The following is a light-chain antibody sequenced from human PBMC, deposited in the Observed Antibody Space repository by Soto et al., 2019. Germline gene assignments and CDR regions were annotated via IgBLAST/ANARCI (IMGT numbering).Light chain of an antibody. V-gene: IGLV8-61*01. J-gene: IGLJ3*02. CDR3: QVWDTVSDWV. CDR2: NTN. CDR1: SDSVSASHF. Sequence: QTVVTQEPSFSVSPGGTVTLTCGLSSDSVSASHFPSWYQQTPGQAPRTLIYNTNTRSSGVPDRFSGSNSGNVATLTISRVEAGDEADYYCQVWDTVSDWVFGGGTKVTVL.